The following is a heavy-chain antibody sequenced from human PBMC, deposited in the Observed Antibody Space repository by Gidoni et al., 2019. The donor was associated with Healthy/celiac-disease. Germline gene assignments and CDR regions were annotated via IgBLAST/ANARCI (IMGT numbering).Heavy chain of an antibody. Sequence: EVQLVQSGAEVKKPGESRKISGKGSGYSLTSYWIGWVRQMPGKGLEWLGIIYPGDSDTRSSPSFQGQVTISADKPISTAYLQWSSLKASDTAVYYCARHVGYDYVSDVDVWGQGTTVTVSS. J-gene: IGHJ6*02. CDR3: ARHVGYDYVSDVDV. D-gene: IGHD3-16*01. CDR2: IYPGDSDT. CDR1: GYSLTSYW. V-gene: IGHV5-51*01.